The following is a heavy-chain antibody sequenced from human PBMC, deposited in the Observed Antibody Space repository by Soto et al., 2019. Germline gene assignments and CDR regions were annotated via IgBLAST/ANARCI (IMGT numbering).Heavy chain of an antibody. Sequence: PSVTLSLTCNVSDGYISTSCSYWAWSSQPPGKGLEWLANIFYSGSTYYNPSLASRVTVSVDTSKNEFSLKLRSVTAADTAVYYCARQPTTGDNDLWFYPWGQGTLVTVSS. CDR1: DGYISTSCSY. CDR2: IFYSGST. V-gene: IGHV4-39*01. D-gene: IGHD2-21*01. CDR3: ARQPTTGDNDLWFYP. J-gene: IGHJ5*02.